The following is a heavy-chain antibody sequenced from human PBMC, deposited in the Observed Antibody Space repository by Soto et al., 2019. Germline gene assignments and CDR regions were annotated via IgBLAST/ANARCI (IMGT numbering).Heavy chain of an antibody. CDR3: AREELGILEWLTAYQDYYGMDV. D-gene: IGHD3-3*01. CDR1: GFTFSSYS. CDR2: ISSSSSYI. Sequence: PGGSLRLSCAASGFTFSSYSMNWVRQAPGKGLEWVSSISSSSSYIYYADSVKGRFTISRDNAKNSLYLQMNSLRAEDTAVYYCAREELGILEWLTAYQDYYGMDVWGQGTTVTVSS. V-gene: IGHV3-21*01. J-gene: IGHJ6*02.